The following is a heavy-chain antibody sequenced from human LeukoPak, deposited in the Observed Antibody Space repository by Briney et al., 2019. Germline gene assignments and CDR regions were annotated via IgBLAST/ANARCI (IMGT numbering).Heavy chain of an antibody. CDR1: GFTFSSYG. D-gene: IGHD5-12*01. Sequence: GGSLRLSCAASGFTFSSYGMHWVRQAPGKGLEWVAVIWYDGSNKYYADSVKGRFTISRDNSKNTLYLQMNSLRAEDTAVYYCARAGDIVATNGAFDIWGQGTMVTVSS. CDR3: ARAGDIVATNGAFDI. J-gene: IGHJ3*02. V-gene: IGHV3-33*01. CDR2: IWYDGSNK.